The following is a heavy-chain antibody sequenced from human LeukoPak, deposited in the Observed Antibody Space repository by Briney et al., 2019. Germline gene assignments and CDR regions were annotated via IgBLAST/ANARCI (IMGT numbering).Heavy chain of an antibody. Sequence: SETLSLTCTVSGGSISSSSYYWGWIRQPPGKGLEWIGSIYYSGSTYYNPSLKSRVTISVDTSKNRFSLKLSSVTAADTAVYYCARILRNNWFDPWGQGTLVTVSS. J-gene: IGHJ5*02. V-gene: IGHV4-39*01. CDR2: IYYSGST. CDR1: GGSISSSSYY. CDR3: ARILRNNWFDP.